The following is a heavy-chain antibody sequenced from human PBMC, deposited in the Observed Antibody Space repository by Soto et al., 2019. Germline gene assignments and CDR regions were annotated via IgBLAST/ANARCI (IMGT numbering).Heavy chain of an antibody. V-gene: IGHV3-23*01. CDR2: ISGGGATT. Sequence: EVQLLESGGGLVQPGGSLRLSCAASGFTFSSNTLSWVRQAPGKGLEWVASISGGGATTYYADSVKGRFTISRDNARNTWYLQMDGLRVDGPDALYWAKASWGYWVKGTLVVVSS. D-gene: IGHD3-16*01. CDR3: AKASWGY. CDR1: GFTFSSNT. J-gene: IGHJ4*02.